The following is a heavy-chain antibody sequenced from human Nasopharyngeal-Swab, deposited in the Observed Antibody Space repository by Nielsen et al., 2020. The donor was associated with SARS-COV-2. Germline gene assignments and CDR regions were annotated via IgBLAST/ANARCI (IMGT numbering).Heavy chain of an antibody. V-gene: IGHV3-15*01. CDR2: IKSKTDGGTT. CDR3: ARPGQLWLGGLSY. D-gene: IGHD5-18*01. J-gene: IGHJ4*02. CDR1: GFTFTDAW. Sequence: GGSLRLSCAASGFTFTDAWMTWVRQAPGKGLEWVGRIKSKTDGGTTDYAAPVKGRFTISRDDSKNTLYLQMNSLRAEDTAVYYCARPGQLWLGGLSYWGQGSLVTVSS.